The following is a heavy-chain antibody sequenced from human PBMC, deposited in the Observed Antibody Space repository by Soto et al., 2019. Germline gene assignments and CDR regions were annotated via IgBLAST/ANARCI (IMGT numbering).Heavy chain of an antibody. D-gene: IGHD3-10*01. CDR1: AISFNTYG. J-gene: IGHJ5*02. Sequence: EVEMLQSGGGLVQPGGSLRLSCAASAISFNTYGVTWVRQAPGKGLEWVSTVTVTGGSTYYADSVKGRFTISRDRSNYTVSLLLNSLRVEDTAIYYCAGQRSPGGWFDPWGQGTLVTVSS. CDR3: AGQRSPGGWFDP. CDR2: VTVTGGST. V-gene: IGHV3-23*01.